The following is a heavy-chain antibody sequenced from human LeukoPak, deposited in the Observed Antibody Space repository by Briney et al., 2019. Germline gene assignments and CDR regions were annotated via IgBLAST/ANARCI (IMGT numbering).Heavy chain of an antibody. CDR1: GYTFTDYY. J-gene: IGHJ4*02. D-gene: IGHD2-2*01. Sequence: ASVKVSCKASGYTFTDYYMHWVRQAPGQGFEWMGWINPNDGDTNYAQKFQGRVTMTRDTSISTAHMEVSRLRSDDTAVYYCARANFLYCSSSTCLFDYWGQGSLVTVSS. CDR3: ARANFLYCSSSTCLFDY. V-gene: IGHV1-2*02. CDR2: INPNDGDT.